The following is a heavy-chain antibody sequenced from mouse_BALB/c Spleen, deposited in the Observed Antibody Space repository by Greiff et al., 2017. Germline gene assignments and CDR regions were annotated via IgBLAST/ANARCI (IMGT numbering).Heavy chain of an antibody. CDR3: ARRGYYGYDWFAY. D-gene: IGHD1-2*01. CDR2: IYPGDGDT. J-gene: IGHJ3*01. CDR1: GYTFTSYW. Sequence: VQLQQSGAELARPGASVKLSCKASGYTFTSYWMQWVKQRPGQGLEWIGAIYPGDGDTRYTQKFKGKATLTADKSSSTAYMQLSSLASEDSAVYYCARRGYYGYDWFAYWGQGTLVTVSA. V-gene: IGHV1-87*01.